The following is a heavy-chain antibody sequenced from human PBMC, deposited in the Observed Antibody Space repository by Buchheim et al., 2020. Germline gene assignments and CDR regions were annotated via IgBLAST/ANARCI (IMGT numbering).Heavy chain of an antibody. V-gene: IGHV3-23*01. CDR3: ATDPHYPSGSY. Sequence: EVQLLESGGDLVQPGGSLRLSCAASGFTFNNYAMSWVRQAPGKGLECIAYISASGGRTYYVDSVRGRFTISRDNAKNSLYLQMSSLRVGDTAVYYCATDPHYPSGSYWGRGTL. J-gene: IGHJ1*01. D-gene: IGHD3-10*01. CDR2: ISASGGRT. CDR1: GFTFNNYA.